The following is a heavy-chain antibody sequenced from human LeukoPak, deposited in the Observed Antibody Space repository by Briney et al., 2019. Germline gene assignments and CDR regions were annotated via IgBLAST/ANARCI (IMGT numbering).Heavy chain of an antibody. V-gene: IGHV1-46*01. CDR3: ARGLLSGIAAAGGPPKPKNDAFDI. D-gene: IGHD6-13*01. J-gene: IGHJ3*02. CDR2: INPSGGST. Sequence: ASVKVSCKASGYTFTSYYMHWVRQAPGQGLEWMGIINPSGGSTSYAQKFQGRVTMTRDTSTSTVYMEPSSLRSEDTAVYYCARGLLSGIAAAGGPPKPKNDAFDIWGQGTMVTVSS. CDR1: GYTFTSYY.